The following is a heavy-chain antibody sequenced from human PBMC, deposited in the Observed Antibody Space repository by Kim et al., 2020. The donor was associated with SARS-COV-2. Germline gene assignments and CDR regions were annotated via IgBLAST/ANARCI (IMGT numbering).Heavy chain of an antibody. CDR1: GGSISSSNW. V-gene: IGHV4-4*02. CDR3: ARGKGDDYGDYKDYYYYGMDV. Sequence: SETLSLTCAVSGGSISSSNWWSWVRQPPGKGLEWIGEIYHSGSTNYNPSLKSRVTISVDKSKNQFSLKLSSVTAADTAVYYCARGKGDDYGDYKDYYYYGMDVWGQGTTVTVSS. CDR2: IYHSGST. J-gene: IGHJ6*02. D-gene: IGHD4-17*01.